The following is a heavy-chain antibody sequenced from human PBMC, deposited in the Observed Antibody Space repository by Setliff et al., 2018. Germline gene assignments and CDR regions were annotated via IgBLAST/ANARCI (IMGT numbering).Heavy chain of an antibody. D-gene: IGHD3-22*01. CDR2: MNPNSGTA. CDR3: ARDRPPYYYDSSGYYYSAGNFDY. V-gene: IGHV1-69*06. J-gene: IGHJ4*02. Sequence: SVKVSCKASGYTFTSYDINWVRQATGQGLEWMGWMNPNSGTANYAQKFQGRVTITADKSTSTAYMELSSLRSEDTAVYYCARDRPPYYYDSSGYYYSAGNFDYWGQGTLVTVSS. CDR1: GYTFTSYD.